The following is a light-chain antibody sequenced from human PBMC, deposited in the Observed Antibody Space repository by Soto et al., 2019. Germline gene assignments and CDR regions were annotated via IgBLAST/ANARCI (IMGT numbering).Light chain of an antibody. CDR3: SSYTRSSPVV. V-gene: IGLV2-14*01. J-gene: IGLJ2*01. Sequence: QSAPTQPASVSGSPGQSITSSCTGTSSDVGAYNYVSWYQQHPGKAPKLMIYSVSNRPSGVSNRFSGSKSGNTASLTISGLQAEDEADYYCSSYTRSSPVVFGGATKVTVL. CDR2: SVS. CDR1: SSDVGAYNY.